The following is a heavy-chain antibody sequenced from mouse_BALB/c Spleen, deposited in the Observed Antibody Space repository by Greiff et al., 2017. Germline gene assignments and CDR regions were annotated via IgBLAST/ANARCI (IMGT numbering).Heavy chain of an antibody. V-gene: IGHV7-1*02. CDR3: ARAYYRYDWYFDV. CDR2: SRNKANDYTT. J-gene: IGHJ1*01. Sequence: EVQVVESGGGLVQPGGSLRLSCATSGFTFSDFYMEWVRQPPGKRLAWIAASRNKANDYTTEYSASVKGRFIVSRDTSQSILYLQMNALRAEDTAIYYCARAYYRYDWYFDVWGAGTTVTVSS. CDR1: GFTFSDFY. D-gene: IGHD2-14*01.